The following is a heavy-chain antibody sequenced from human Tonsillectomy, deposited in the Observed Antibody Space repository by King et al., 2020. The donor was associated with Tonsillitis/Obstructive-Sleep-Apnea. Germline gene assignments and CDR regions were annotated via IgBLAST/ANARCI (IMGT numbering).Heavy chain of an antibody. CDR3: ARGSGTFEDVHFDY. CDR2: IYSAGDT. Sequence: VQLVESGGTLIQPGGSLRLFCAASGFTVSSNYMSWVRQAPGKGLEWVSIIYSAGDTYYANSVKGRFTFSRDNSENTLFLQMNSLRAEHTAKYYCARGSGTFEDVHFDYWGQGTLVTVSS. V-gene: IGHV3-53*01. CDR1: GFTVSSNY. J-gene: IGHJ4*02. D-gene: IGHD1-26*01.